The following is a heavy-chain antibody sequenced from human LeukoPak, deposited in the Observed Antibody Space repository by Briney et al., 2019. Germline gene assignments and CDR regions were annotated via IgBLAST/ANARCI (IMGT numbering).Heavy chain of an antibody. V-gene: IGHV4-59*12. CDR3: ATGFYEPFAK. J-gene: IGHJ4*02. Sequence: PSETLSLTCSVSGASLSSYYWDWLRQPPGKGLEWIGYISDTGKTDSNPSLKSRVSISLDTSKKQFSLRLRSLTAADSAVYYCATGFYEPFAKWGPGILVTVSS. D-gene: IGHD5/OR15-5a*01. CDR1: GASLSSYY. CDR2: ISDTGKT.